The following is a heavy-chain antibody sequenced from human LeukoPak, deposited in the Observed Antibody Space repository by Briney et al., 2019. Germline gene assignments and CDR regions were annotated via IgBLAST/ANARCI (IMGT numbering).Heavy chain of an antibody. J-gene: IGHJ4*02. D-gene: IGHD3-22*01. CDR1: GFTFSSYA. CDR2: ISGSGTST. V-gene: IGHV3-23*01. Sequence: GGSLRLSCAASGFTFSSYALNWVRQAPGKGLEWVSAISGSGTSTYYADSVKGRFTLSRDNSKNTMYLQMNSLRAEDTAVYYCAKDKPYYYDSSGSPVDYWGQGTLVTVSS. CDR3: AKDKPYYYDSSGSPVDY.